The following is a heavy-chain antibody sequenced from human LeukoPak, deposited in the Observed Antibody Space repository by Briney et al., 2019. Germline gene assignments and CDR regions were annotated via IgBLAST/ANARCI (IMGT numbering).Heavy chain of an antibody. Sequence: SQTLSLTCAISGDSVSSNSVAWNWIRQSPSRGLEWLGRTYYRSKWYNDYAVSVKSRITINPDTSKNQFSLQLNSVTPEDTAVYYCARAPWFGELSGSNWFDPWGQGTLVTVSS. D-gene: IGHD3-10*01. CDR2: TYYRSKWYN. V-gene: IGHV6-1*01. J-gene: IGHJ5*02. CDR3: ARAPWFGELSGSNWFDP. CDR1: GDSVSSNSVA.